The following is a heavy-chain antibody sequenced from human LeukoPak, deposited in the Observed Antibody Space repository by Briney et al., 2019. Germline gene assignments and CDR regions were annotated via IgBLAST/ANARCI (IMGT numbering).Heavy chain of an antibody. D-gene: IGHD3-10*01. CDR1: GSSFSTYW. CDR3: ARSPFRGVMVDY. Sequence: GESLKVSCQGSGSSFSTYWIGWVRQLPGKGLEWMGIIYPGDSDTRYNPSFQGQVTISADKSISTAYLQWSSLKASDTAMYYCARSPFRGVMVDYWGQGTLVTVSS. CDR2: IYPGDSDT. J-gene: IGHJ4*02. V-gene: IGHV5-51*01.